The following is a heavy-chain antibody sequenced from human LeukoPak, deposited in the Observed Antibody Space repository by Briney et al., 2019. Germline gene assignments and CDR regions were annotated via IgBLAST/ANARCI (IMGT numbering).Heavy chain of an antibody. D-gene: IGHD1-26*01. CDR1: GGTFSSYA. Sequence: SVKVSCKASGGTFSSYAISWVRQAPGQGLEWMGGITPIFGTANYAQKFQGRVTITTDESTSTAYMELSSLRSEDTAVYYCARVGVGAMAHYFDYWGQGTLVTVSS. CDR3: ARVGVGAMAHYFDY. V-gene: IGHV1-69*05. CDR2: ITPIFGTA. J-gene: IGHJ4*02.